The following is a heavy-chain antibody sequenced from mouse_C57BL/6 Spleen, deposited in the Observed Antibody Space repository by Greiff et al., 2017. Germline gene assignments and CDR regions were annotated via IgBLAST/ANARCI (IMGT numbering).Heavy chain of an antibody. Sequence: QVQLKESGPELVKPGASVKISCKASGYSFTSYYIHWVKQRPGQGLEWIGWIYPGSGNTKYNEKFKGKATLTADTSSSTAYMQLSSLTSEDSAVYYCARRDYSNWYFDVWGTGTTVTVSS. CDR1: GYSFTSYY. CDR3: ARRDYSNWYFDV. J-gene: IGHJ1*03. D-gene: IGHD2-5*01. CDR2: IYPGSGNT. V-gene: IGHV1-66*01.